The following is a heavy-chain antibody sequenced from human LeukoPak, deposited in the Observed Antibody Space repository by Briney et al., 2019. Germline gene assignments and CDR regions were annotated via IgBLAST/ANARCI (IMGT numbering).Heavy chain of an antibody. Sequence: ASVKVSCKASGYTFIRHWMHWVRQAPGQGLEWMGIINPNGGTTVYAQKFQGRVTLTRDMSTSTLYMELSSLGSEDTAVYYCARDSSSSASWWFDPWGQGTLVTVSS. J-gene: IGHJ5*02. CDR1: GYTFIRHW. CDR2: INPNGGTT. V-gene: IGHV1-46*01. D-gene: IGHD6-6*01. CDR3: ARDSSSSASWWFDP.